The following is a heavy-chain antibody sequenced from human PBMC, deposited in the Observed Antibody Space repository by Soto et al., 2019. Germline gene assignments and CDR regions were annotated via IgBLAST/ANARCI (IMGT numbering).Heavy chain of an antibody. CDR3: ARDPHKSFGDGKGWYFDL. CDR2: ISSSSSYT. Sequence: VQLVESGGGLVKPAGSLRLSCAASGFTFSDYYMSWIRQAPGKGLEWVSYISSSSSYTNYADSVKGRFTISRDNAKNPLYRQMNRLGAEDTAVYDCARDPHKSFGDGKGWYFDLWGRGTLVTVSS. D-gene: IGHD4-17*01. CDR1: GFTFSDYY. J-gene: IGHJ2*01. V-gene: IGHV3-11*06.